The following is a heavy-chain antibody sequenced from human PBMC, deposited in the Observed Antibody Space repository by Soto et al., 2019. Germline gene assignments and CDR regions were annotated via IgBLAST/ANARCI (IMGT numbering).Heavy chain of an antibody. CDR2: ISGSGGST. J-gene: IGHJ6*03. Sequence: GGSLRLSCAASGFTFSSYAMSWVRQAPGKGLEWVSAISGSGGSTYYADSVKGRFTISRDNSKNTLYLQMNSLRAEDTAVYYCAKVGPGYDFWSGYYYEGYYYYMDVWGKGTTVTVSS. V-gene: IGHV3-23*01. CDR1: GFTFSSYA. D-gene: IGHD3-3*01. CDR3: AKVGPGYDFWSGYYYEGYYYYMDV.